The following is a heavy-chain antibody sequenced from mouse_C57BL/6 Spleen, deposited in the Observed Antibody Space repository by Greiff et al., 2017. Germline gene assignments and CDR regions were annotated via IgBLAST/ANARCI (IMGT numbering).Heavy chain of an antibody. CDR2: IYPGSGST. CDR3: ARRGFITTFMDY. V-gene: IGHV1-55*01. J-gene: IGHJ4*01. CDR1: GYTFTSYW. Sequence: QVQLQQPGAELVKPGASVKMSCKASGYTFTSYWITWVKQRPGQGLEWIGDIYPGSGSTNYNEKFKSKATLTVDTSASTAYMQLSSLTSEDSAVYYCARRGFITTFMDYWGQGTSVTVSS. D-gene: IGHD1-1*01.